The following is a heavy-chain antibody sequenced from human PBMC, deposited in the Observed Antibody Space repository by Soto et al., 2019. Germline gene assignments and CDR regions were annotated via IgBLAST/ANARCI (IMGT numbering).Heavy chain of an antibody. J-gene: IGHJ4*02. CDR2: INNVGYT. V-gene: IGHV3-23*01. CDR3: ARETAHGDFDY. Sequence: GGSLRLSCAASGFTFSSYAMSWVRQAPGKGLEWVSTINNVGYTYYADSVRGRFTISRDNSKNTLYLQMNSLGAEDTAVYHCARETAHGDFDYWGQGTQVTVSS. D-gene: IGHD3-10*01. CDR1: GFTFSSYA.